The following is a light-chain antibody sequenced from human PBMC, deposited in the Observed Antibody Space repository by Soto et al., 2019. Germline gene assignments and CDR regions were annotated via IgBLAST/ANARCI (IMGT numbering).Light chain of an antibody. CDR3: QQSGSSLT. V-gene: IGKV3-20*01. CDR2: GAS. J-gene: IGKJ2*01. CDR1: QSVNNGY. Sequence: VLTQSPGTLSLSPGERATLSCRASQSVNNGYLAWYQQKPGQAPRLLIYGASARATGIPDRFSGSGSGVDLTLTISRLEPEDFAVYHRQQSGSSLTFGQGTKLEMK.